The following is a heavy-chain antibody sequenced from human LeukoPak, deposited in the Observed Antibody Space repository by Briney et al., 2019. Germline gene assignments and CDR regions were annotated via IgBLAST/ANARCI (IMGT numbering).Heavy chain of an antibody. CDR3: ARLYGDYRAPHYYYYMDV. J-gene: IGHJ6*03. CDR2: MNPNSGNS. V-gene: IGHV1-8*01. CDR1: GYTFSSYY. D-gene: IGHD4-17*01. Sequence: ASVKVSCKASGYTFSSYYVHWVRQAPGQGLEWMGWMNPNSGNSGYAQKFQGRVTMTRTTSISTAYMELSSLRSEDTAVYYCARLYGDYRAPHYYYYMDVWGKGTTVTVSS.